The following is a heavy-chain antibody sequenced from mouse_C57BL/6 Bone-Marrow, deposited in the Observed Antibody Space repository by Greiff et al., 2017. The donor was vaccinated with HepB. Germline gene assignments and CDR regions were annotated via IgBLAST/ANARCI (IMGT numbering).Heavy chain of an antibody. CDR3: ARLNYGSSYWYFDV. CDR2: ISSGSSTI. Sequence: EVMLVESGGGLVKPGGSLKLSCAASGFTFSDYVMHWVRQAPEKGLEWVAYISSGSSTIYYADTVKGRFTISRDNAKNTLFLQMTSLRSEDTAMYYCARLNYGSSYWYFDVWGTGTTVTVSS. D-gene: IGHD1-1*01. J-gene: IGHJ1*03. V-gene: IGHV5-17*01. CDR1: GFTFSDYV.